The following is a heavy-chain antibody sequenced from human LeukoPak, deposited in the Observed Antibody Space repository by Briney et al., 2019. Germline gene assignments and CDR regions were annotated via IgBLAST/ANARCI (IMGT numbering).Heavy chain of an antibody. CDR1: GFTFSSYA. CDR3: AKDHSDNGRAFEK. J-gene: IGHJ4*02. D-gene: IGHD2-8*01. CDR2: IGGNGGST. V-gene: IGHV3-23*01. Sequence: PGGSLRLSCAASGFTFSSYAMSWVRQAPGKGLEWVSTIGGNGGSTYYADSVKGRFTVSRDGSKDILYLEMNSLRADDTAVYYCAKDHSDNGRAFEKRGQGTLVTVSS.